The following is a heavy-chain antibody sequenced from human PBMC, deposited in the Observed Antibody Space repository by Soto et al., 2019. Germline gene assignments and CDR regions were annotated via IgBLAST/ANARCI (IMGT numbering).Heavy chain of an antibody. CDR1: GFTLTSYT. Sequence: EVQLVESGGGLVKPRGSLRLSCAASGFTLTSYTMNWVRQASGKGLEWVSSITSSSSHIYYADSVKGRFTISRDNAGNSLYLHMKSLRAEDSAVYYCVRERGLSSFYGMDVWGQGTTVSVSS. CDR2: ITSSSSHI. V-gene: IGHV3-21*02. CDR3: VRERGLSSFYGMDV. D-gene: IGHD3-10*01. J-gene: IGHJ6*02.